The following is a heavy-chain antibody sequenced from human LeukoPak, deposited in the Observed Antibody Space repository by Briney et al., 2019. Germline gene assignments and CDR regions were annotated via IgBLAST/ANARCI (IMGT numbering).Heavy chain of an antibody. V-gene: IGHV3-9*01. CDR3: AERVWGVIFDY. CDR1: GFTFSDYT. J-gene: IGHJ4*02. Sequence: GRSLRLSCVASGFTFSDYTMHWVRHAPGTGLEWVSGVSWNSSSIDYADSVKGRFTISRDNAKNSLYLQMNSLRAEDTALYYCAERVWGVIFDYWGQGILVTVSS. D-gene: IGHD3-10*01. CDR2: VSWNSSSI.